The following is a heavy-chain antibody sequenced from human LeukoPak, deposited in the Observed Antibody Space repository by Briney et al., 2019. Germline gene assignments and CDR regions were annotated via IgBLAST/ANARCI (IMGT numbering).Heavy chain of an antibody. J-gene: IGHJ3*02. Sequence: PGGSLRLSCAASGFTFSSYAMNWVRQAPGKGLEWVSGIGYTGDSTFYADSVKGRFTVSRDSSKNPLFLHMNSLRAEDTALYYCAKSPTVDAAFDIWGQGTMVTVSS. CDR1: GFTFSSYA. V-gene: IGHV3-23*01. D-gene: IGHD4-23*01. CDR2: IGYTGDST. CDR3: AKSPTVDAAFDI.